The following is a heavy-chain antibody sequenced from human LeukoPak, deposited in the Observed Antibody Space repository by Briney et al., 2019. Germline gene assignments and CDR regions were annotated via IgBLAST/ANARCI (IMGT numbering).Heavy chain of an antibody. J-gene: IGHJ4*02. CDR2: IRPDGSEE. CDR1: GFTFSHNW. V-gene: IGHV3-7*01. Sequence: PGGSLRLSCTASGFTFSHNWMSWVRQAPGKELKWLASIRPDGSEEYYMDSVKGRFTISRDNAKNSLYLQMNSLRAEDTALYYCAKLLGTVTTYDYWGQGTLVTVSS. D-gene: IGHD1-7*01. CDR3: AKLLGTVTTYDY.